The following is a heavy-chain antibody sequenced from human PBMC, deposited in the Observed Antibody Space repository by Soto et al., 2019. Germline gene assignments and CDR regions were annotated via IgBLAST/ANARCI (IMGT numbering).Heavy chain of an antibody. J-gene: IGHJ6*02. Sequence: ASVKVSCKASGYTFTSYGISWVRQAPGQGLEWMGWISAYNGNTNYAQKLQGRVTMTTDTSTSTAYMELRSLRSDDTAVYYCARDHSPITIFGVVPYYYYGMDVWGQGTMVTVSS. CDR2: ISAYNGNT. CDR1: GYTFTSYG. V-gene: IGHV1-18*01. D-gene: IGHD3-3*01. CDR3: ARDHSPITIFGVVPYYYYGMDV.